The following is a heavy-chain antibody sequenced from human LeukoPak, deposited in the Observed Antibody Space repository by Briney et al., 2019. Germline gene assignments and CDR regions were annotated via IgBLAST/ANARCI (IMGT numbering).Heavy chain of an antibody. Sequence: GGSLRLSCAASGFTFSSYGMHWFGKAPGKGLEWVAVIWYDGSNKYYADSVKGRFTISRDNSKNTLYLQMNSLRAEDTAVYYCASQGLTGSTYYFDYWGQGTLVTVSS. J-gene: IGHJ4*02. D-gene: IGHD7-27*01. V-gene: IGHV3-33*01. CDR3: ASQGLTGSTYYFDY. CDR2: IWYDGSNK. CDR1: GFTFSSYG.